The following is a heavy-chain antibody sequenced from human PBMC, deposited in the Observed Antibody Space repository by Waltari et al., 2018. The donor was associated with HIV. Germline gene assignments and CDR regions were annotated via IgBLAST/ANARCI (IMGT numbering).Heavy chain of an antibody. D-gene: IGHD6-13*01. V-gene: IGHV3-30*01. CDR3: VRGGGSWPYYYDYYMDV. Sequence: QVHLVESGGGVVQPGRSLRLACAASGFAFRSHAMHWVRQAPGKGLEWVAVISYDGINEYYVDSVKGRFTISRDNSNNTLYLQMNSLRPEDTALFYCVRGGGSWPYYYDYYMDVWGKGTAVTVSS. CDR2: ISYDGINE. CDR1: GFAFRSHA. J-gene: IGHJ6*03.